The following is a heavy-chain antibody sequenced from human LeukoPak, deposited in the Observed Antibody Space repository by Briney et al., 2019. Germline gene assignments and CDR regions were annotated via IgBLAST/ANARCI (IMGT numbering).Heavy chain of an antibody. V-gene: IGHV1-46*01. CDR1: GYTFTSYY. D-gene: IGHD3-3*01. J-gene: IGHJ4*02. Sequence: ASVKVSCKASGYTFTSYYMHWVRQAPGQGLEWMGIINPSGGSTSYAQKFQGRVTMTRDMSTSTVYMELSSLRSEDTAVYYCARSITIFGVVIKHYYFDYWGQGTLVTVSS. CDR3: ARSITIFGVVIKHYYFDY. CDR2: INPSGGST.